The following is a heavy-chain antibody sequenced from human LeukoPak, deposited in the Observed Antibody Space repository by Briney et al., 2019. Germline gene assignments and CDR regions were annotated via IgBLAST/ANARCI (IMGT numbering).Heavy chain of an antibody. CDR1: GFTFSSYW. J-gene: IGHJ4*02. V-gene: IGHV3-7*01. D-gene: IGHD6-13*01. CDR2: IKQDGSEK. CDR3: ARHVGDPSGSSWSAFDY. Sequence: GGSLRLSCAASGFTFSSYWMSWVRQAPGKGLEWVAHIKQDGSEKYYVDSVKGRFTISRDNAKNSLYLQMNSLRAEDTAVYYCARHVGDPSGSSWSAFDYWGQGTLVTVSS.